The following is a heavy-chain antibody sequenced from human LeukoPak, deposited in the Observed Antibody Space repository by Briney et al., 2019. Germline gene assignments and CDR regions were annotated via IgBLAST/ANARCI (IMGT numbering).Heavy chain of an antibody. CDR2: ISTSSNYI. CDR3: ARASLTDLSPLDV. J-gene: IGHJ6*04. D-gene: IGHD4/OR15-4a*01. V-gene: IGHV3-21*01. Sequence: GGSLRLSCAASGFTFSSYNMNWVRQAPGKGLEWVSSISTSSNYIYYADSVKGRFTISGDNAKNSLYLQMNSLRAEDTAVYYCARASLTDLSPLDVWGKGTTVTVSS. CDR1: GFTFSSYN.